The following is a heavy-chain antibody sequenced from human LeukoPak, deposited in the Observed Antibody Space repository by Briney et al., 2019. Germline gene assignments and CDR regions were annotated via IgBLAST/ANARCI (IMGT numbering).Heavy chain of an antibody. J-gene: IGHJ3*02. CDR2: INPNSGNT. CDR1: GYTFTVDY. CDR3: ARASYYYDTRGYGLSI. V-gene: IGHV1-8*03. D-gene: IGHD3-22*01. Sequence: GASVKVSCKASGYTFTVDYMHWVRQAPGQGLEWMGWINPNSGNTDYAQKFQGRVTITTNTSISTAYMELSSLRSEDTAVYFCARASYYYDTRGYGLSIWGQGTMVTVSS.